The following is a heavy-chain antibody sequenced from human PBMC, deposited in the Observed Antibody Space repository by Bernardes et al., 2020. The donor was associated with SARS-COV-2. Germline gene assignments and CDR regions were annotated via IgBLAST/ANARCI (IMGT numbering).Heavy chain of an antibody. V-gene: IGHV1-8*01. CDR1: GYTFTSYD. D-gene: IGHD5-18*01. Sequence: ASVKVSCKASGYTFTSYDINWVRQATGQGLEWMGWMNPNSGNTGYAQKFQGRVTMTRNTSISTAYMELNSLRAEDTAVYYCARDLTHVDTAMAPETYYYYYYAMDVWGQGTTVTVSS. CDR2: MNPNSGNT. CDR3: ARDLTHVDTAMAPETYYYYYYAMDV. J-gene: IGHJ6*02.